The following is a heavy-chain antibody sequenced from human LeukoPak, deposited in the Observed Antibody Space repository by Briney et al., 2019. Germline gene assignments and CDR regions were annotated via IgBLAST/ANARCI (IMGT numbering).Heavy chain of an antibody. J-gene: IGHJ6*02. D-gene: IGHD2-15*01. CDR2: ISDSGGST. V-gene: IGHV3-64D*09. Sequence: GGSLTLSCSASGCPFSSYAMHWVRQAPGKGLEYVSAISDSGGSTYYADSVKGRFTISRDNSKNTLYLQMSSLRAEDTAVYFCVRGYSFGPYGMDVWGQGTTVTVSS. CDR3: VRGYSFGPYGMDV. CDR1: GCPFSSYA.